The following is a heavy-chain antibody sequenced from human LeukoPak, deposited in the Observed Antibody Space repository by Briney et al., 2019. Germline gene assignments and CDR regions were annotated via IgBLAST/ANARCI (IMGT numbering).Heavy chain of an antibody. CDR1: GFSFSSYW. V-gene: IGHV3-74*01. CDR3: ARDPAYYYYYMDV. CDR2: INTDGSTT. J-gene: IGHJ6*03. Sequence: GGSLRLSCAASGFSFSSYWMHWVRQVPGKGLVWVSRINTDGSTTSYAVSVKGRFTISRDNAKNTLYLQMNSLRAEDTAVYYCARDPAYYYYYMDVWGKGTTVTVSS. D-gene: IGHD2-2*01.